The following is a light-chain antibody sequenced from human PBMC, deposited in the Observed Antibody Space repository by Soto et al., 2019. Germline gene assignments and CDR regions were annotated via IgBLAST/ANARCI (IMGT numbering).Light chain of an antibody. CDR3: CSDAGSSSYV. CDR2: EVT. J-gene: IGLJ1*01. CDR1: SSDVWSFNF. V-gene: IGLV2-23*02. Sequence: QSVLTQPASVSGSLGQSITNSCTRPSSDVWSFNFVSWYQQHPDKAPQVLIYEVTKRPPGVSNRFSGSKSGNTASLTISGLQADDEADYYCCSDAGSSSYVFGTGTKVTVL.